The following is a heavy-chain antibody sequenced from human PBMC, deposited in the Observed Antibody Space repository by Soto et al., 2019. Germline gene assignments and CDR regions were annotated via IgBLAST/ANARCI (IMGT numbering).Heavy chain of an antibody. V-gene: IGHV1-69*13. Sequence: ASVKVSCKASGGTFSSYAISWVRQAPRQGLEWMGGIIPIFGTANYAQKFQGRVTITADESTSTAYMELSSLRSEDTAVYYCARISRGGYSYGNNWFDPWGQGTLVTVSS. CDR1: GGTFSSYA. CDR3: ARISRGGYSYGNNWFDP. CDR2: IIPIFGTA. J-gene: IGHJ5*02. D-gene: IGHD5-18*01.